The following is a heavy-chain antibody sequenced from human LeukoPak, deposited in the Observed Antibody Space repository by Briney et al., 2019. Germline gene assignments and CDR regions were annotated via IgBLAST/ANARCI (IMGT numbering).Heavy chain of an antibody. V-gene: IGHV4-39*07. J-gene: IGHJ4*02. CDR2: IYYSGST. Sequence: SETLSLTCIVSGGSISSSNYYWGWIRQPPGKGLEWIGSIYYSGSTYYTPSLKSRVTISVDTSKNQFSLKLSSVTAADTAVYYCASLYGSGSYYPSDYWGQGTLVTVSS. CDR1: GGSISSSNYY. D-gene: IGHD3-10*01. CDR3: ASLYGSGSYYPSDY.